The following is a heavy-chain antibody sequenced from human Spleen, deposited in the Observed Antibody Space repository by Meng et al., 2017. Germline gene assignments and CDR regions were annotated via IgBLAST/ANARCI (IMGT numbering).Heavy chain of an antibody. Sequence: GSLRLSCTVSGRSIISYYWSWIRQPPGKGLECIGYIYTSGSTNYNPSLKSRVTISVDTSKNQFSLKLSSVTAADTAVYYCARTDRYSSTWSDYWGQGTPVTVSS. J-gene: IGHJ4*02. D-gene: IGHD6-13*01. CDR3: ARTDRYSSTWSDY. CDR2: IYTSGST. V-gene: IGHV4-59*01. CDR1: GRSIISYY.